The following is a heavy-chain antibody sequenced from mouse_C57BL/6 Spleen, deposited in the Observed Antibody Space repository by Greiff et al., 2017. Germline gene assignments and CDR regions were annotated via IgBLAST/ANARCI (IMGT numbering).Heavy chain of an antibody. J-gene: IGHJ2*01. CDR1: GFTFNTYA. CDR2: IRSKSSNYAT. D-gene: IGHD2-3*01. Sequence: EVQLVESGGGLVQPKGSLKLSCAASGFTFNTYAMHWVRQAPGKGLEWVARIRSKSSNYATYYADSVKDRFTISRDDSQSMLYLQMNNLKTEDTAMYYCVRERRDGYYLYYFDYWGQGTTLTVSS. V-gene: IGHV10-3*01. CDR3: VRERRDGYYLYYFDY.